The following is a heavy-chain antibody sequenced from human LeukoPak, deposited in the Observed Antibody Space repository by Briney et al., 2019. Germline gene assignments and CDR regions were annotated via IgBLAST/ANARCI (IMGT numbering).Heavy chain of an antibody. D-gene: IGHD1-26*01. Sequence: ASVKVSCKVSGYTFTDYYMHWVQQAPGKGLEWMGLVDPEDGETIYAEKFQGRGTITADPSTDTAYMELSSLRSEDTAVYYCATDSLNLWELLGYWGQGTLVTVSS. CDR3: ATDSLNLWELLGY. CDR2: VDPEDGET. CDR1: GYTFTDYY. J-gene: IGHJ4*02. V-gene: IGHV1-69-2*01.